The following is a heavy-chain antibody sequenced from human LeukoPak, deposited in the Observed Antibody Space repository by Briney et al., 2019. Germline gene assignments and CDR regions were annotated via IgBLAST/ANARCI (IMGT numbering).Heavy chain of an antibody. J-gene: IGHJ5*02. CDR2: INHSGST. Sequence: SETLSLTCAVYGGSFSGYYWSWIRQPPGKGLEWIGEINHSGSTNYNPSLKSRVTISVDTSKNQFSLKLSSVTAADTAVYYCARAGVVGATQDSRNNWFDPWGQGTLVTVSS. CDR3: ARAGVVGATQDSRNNWFDP. V-gene: IGHV4-34*01. CDR1: GGSFSGYY. D-gene: IGHD1-26*01.